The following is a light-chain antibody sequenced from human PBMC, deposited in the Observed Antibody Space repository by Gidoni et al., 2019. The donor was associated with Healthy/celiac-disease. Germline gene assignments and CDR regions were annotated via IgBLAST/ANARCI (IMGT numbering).Light chain of an antibody. CDR3: QAWDSSTYVV. CDR2: QDS. CDR1: KLGDKY. J-gene: IGLJ2*01. V-gene: IGLV3-1*01. Sequence: SYELPQPHSVSVSPGQTASITCSGDKLGDKYACWYQQKPGQSPVLVIYQDSKRPSGIPERYSGSNSGNTATLTISGTQAMDEADYYCQAWDSSTYVVFGGGTKLTVL.